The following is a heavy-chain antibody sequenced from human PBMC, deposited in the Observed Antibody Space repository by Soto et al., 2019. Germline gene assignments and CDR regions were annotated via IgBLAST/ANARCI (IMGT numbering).Heavy chain of an antibody. Sequence: SETLSLTCTVSGGSISSGDYYWSWIRQPPGKGLEWIGYIYYSGSTYYNPSLKSRVTISVDTSKNQFSLKLSSVTAADTAVYYCARDYPITMVRGVISYYYYYGMDVWGQGTTVTVSS. CDR3: ARDYPITMVRGVISYYYYYGMDV. J-gene: IGHJ6*02. V-gene: IGHV4-30-4*01. D-gene: IGHD3-10*01. CDR2: IYYSGST. CDR1: GGSISSGDYY.